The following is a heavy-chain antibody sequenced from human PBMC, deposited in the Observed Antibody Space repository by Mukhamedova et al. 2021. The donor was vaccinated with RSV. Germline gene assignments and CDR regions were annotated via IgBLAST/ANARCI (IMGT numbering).Heavy chain of an antibody. CDR3: ARGPPLASCSFCD. D-gene: IGHD2-2*01. J-gene: IGHJ1*01. Sequence: TFTGYYLHWVRQAPGQGLEWMGWINPNSGVTNYAQRFQGWVTMTRDTSITTAYMELSRLSSDDTAVYYCARGPPLASCSFCDWG. V-gene: IGHV1-2*04. CDR1: TFTGYY. CDR2: INPNSGVT.